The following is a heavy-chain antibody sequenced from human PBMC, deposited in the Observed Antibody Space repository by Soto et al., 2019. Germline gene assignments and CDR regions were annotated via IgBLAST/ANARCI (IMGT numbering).Heavy chain of an antibody. D-gene: IGHD3-10*01. CDR3: ARDFGVRGVISLNAFDI. CDR2: INHSGST. Sequence: SETLSLTCAVYGGSFSGYYWSWIRHPPGKGLEWIGEINHSGSTNYNPSLKSRVTISVDTSKNQFSLKLSSVTAADTAVYSCARDFGVRGVISLNAFDIWGQGTMVTVSS. CDR1: GGSFSGYY. V-gene: IGHV4-34*01. J-gene: IGHJ3*02.